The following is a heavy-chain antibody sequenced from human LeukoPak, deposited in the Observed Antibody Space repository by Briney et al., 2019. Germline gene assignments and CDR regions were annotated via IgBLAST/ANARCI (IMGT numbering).Heavy chain of an antibody. Sequence: PGGSLRLSCTGFGFTFRDYSVSWVPQAPGKGLECIGFIRSKVYGGTTEYAASVKGRFTISRDDSKSIAYLQMNSLKIEDTAVYYCTRDPYYFDSSGYYHHAFDIWGQGTMVAVSS. V-gene: IGHV3-49*04. CDR1: GFTFRDYS. D-gene: IGHD3-22*01. CDR3: TRDPYYFDSSGYYHHAFDI. J-gene: IGHJ3*02. CDR2: IRSKVYGGTT.